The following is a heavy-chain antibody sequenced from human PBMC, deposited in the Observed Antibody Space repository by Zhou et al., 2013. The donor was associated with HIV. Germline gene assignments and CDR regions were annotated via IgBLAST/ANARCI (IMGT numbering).Heavy chain of an antibody. CDR1: GGTFGTHA. V-gene: IGHV1-69*05. Sequence: QVQLVQSGAEVKKPGSSVRVSCKASGGTFGTHAIIWVRQAPGQGLEWMGGFIPMFGTANFAQKFQGRVTLTTDEYMSTAYMELSSLRSEDTAVYYCARTLENSGRYGDYFYYYMDVWGKGTTVTVSS. J-gene: IGHJ6*03. CDR2: FIPMFGTA. D-gene: IGHD1-26*01. CDR3: ARTLENSGRYGDYFYYYMDV.